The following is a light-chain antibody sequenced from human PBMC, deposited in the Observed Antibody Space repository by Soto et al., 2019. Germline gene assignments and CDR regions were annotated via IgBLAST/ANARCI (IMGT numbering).Light chain of an antibody. J-gene: IGLJ3*02. CDR1: SSDVGGYDH. V-gene: IGLV2-14*03. CDR2: DVS. CDR3: SSYTSKDTLV. Sequence: QSVLTQPASVSGSPGQSITISCTGTSSDVGGYDHVSWYQQHPGKAPKLIIYDVSIRPSGVSNRFSGSKSGNTASLAVSGLQDEDEADYYCSSYTSKDTLVFGGGTKLTVL.